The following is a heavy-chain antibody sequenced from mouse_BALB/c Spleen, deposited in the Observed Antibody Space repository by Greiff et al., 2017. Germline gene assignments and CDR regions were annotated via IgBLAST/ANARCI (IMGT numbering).Heavy chain of an antibody. Sequence: QVQLQQSGAELVRPGTSVKVSCKASGYAFTNYLIEWVKQRPGQGLEWIGVINPGSGGTNYNEKFKGKATLTADKSSSTAYMQLSSLTSDDSAVYLCAGAMDYWGQGTSVTVSS. CDR1: GYAFTNYL. CDR3: AGAMDY. CDR2: INPGSGGT. V-gene: IGHV1-54*03. J-gene: IGHJ4*01.